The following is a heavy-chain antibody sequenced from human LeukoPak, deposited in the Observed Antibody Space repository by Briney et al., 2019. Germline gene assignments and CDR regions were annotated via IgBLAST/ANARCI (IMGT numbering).Heavy chain of an antibody. J-gene: IGHJ6*02. D-gene: IGHD3-16*01. Sequence: GGSLRLSCEGSGYAFFNHGVHWVRQAPGKGLQWVGVISYDGGHQNYGDSVKGRCTISRDNSKNTVYLQLNSLRPEDTAVYYCAKDRRMMSAYYGMDVWGQGTTVTVSS. CDR2: ISYDGGHQ. CDR3: AKDRRMMSAYYGMDV. CDR1: GYAFFNHG. V-gene: IGHV3-30*18.